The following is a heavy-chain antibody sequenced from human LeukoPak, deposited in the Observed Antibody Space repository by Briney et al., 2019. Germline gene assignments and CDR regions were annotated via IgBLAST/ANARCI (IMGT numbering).Heavy chain of an antibody. J-gene: IGHJ4*02. CDR1: GYTFTSYY. Sequence: ASVKVSCKASGYTFTSYYMHWVRQAPGQGLEWMGGITPIFGTANYVQKFQGRVTITADKSTSTAYMELSRLRSEDTAIYYCARASSDDTAMATPFAYWGQGTLVTVSS. CDR2: ITPIFGTA. V-gene: IGHV1-69*06. CDR3: ARASSDDTAMATPFAY. D-gene: IGHD5-18*01.